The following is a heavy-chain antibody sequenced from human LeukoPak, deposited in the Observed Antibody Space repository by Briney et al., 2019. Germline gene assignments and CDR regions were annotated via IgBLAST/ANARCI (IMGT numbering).Heavy chain of an antibody. CDR2: INHSGST. Sequence: SETLSLTCAVYGGSFNGYYWSWIRQPPGKGLEWIGEINHSGSTNYNPSLKSRVTISVDTSKNQFSLKLSSVTAADTAVYYCARDYYYGMDVWGKGTTVTVSS. V-gene: IGHV4-34*01. J-gene: IGHJ6*04. CDR3: ARDYYYGMDV. CDR1: GGSFNGYY.